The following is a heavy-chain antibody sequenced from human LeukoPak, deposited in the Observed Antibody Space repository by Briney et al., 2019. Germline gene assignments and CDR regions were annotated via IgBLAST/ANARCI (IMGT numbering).Heavy chain of an antibody. Sequence: PSETLSLTCAVYGESFSGYYWSWIRQPPGKGLEWIGEVNHSGSTNYNPSLKSRVTISVDTSKNQFSLKLSSVTAADTAVYYRARGGPGQQLVLVYWGQGTLVTVSS. V-gene: IGHV4-34*01. J-gene: IGHJ4*02. D-gene: IGHD6-13*01. CDR3: ARGGPGQQLVLVY. CDR1: GESFSGYY. CDR2: VNHSGST.